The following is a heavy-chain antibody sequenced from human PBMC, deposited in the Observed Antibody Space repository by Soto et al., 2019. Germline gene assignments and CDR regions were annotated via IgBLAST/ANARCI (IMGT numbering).Heavy chain of an antibody. D-gene: IGHD2-15*01. J-gene: IGHJ6*02. V-gene: IGHV3-30*18. CDR2: ISYDGSNK. CDR1: GFTFSSYG. Sequence: QVQLVESGGGVVQPGRSLRLSCAASGFTFSSYGMHWVRQAPGKGLEWVAVISYDGSNKYYADSVKGRFTISRDNSKNTLYLQMNSLRAEDTAVYYCAKDRVDIDFDYYYGMDVWGQGTTVTVSS. CDR3: AKDRVDIDFDYYYGMDV.